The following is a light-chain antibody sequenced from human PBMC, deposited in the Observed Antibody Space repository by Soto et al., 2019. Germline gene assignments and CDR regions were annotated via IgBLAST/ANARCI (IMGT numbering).Light chain of an antibody. CDR3: AAWDDSLNGQGV. CDR1: SSNIGRNT. CDR2: SND. V-gene: IGLV1-44*01. Sequence: QSVLTQPPSASGTPGQRVSISCSGSSSNIGRNTVNWYQQLPGTAPKVLIYSNDQRPSGVPDRFSRSKSGTSASLAISGLQSEDEADYYCAAWDDSLNGQGVFGGGTKLTVL. J-gene: IGLJ3*02.